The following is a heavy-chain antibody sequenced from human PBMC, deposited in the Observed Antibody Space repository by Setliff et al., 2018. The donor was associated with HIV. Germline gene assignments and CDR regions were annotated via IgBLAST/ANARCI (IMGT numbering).Heavy chain of an antibody. J-gene: IGHJ4*02. D-gene: IGHD3-16*02. CDR2: INAGNGVT. CDR3: ARGPFRAHPLGGYPDY. CDR1: GYTFTTYA. V-gene: IGHV1-3*01. Sequence: ASVKVSCKASGYTFTTYAIHWVRQAPGQRLERMGWINAGNGVTKFSQKFQDRVTITRDTSANTAYLELTSLRSEDTAVYYCARGPFRAHPLGGYPDYWGQGTLVTVSS.